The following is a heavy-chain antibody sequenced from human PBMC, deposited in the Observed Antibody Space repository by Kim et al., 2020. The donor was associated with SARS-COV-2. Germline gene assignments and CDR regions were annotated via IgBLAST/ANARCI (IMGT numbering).Heavy chain of an antibody. J-gene: IGHJ6*02. Sequence: GGSLRLSCAASGFTFSSYAMHWVRQAPGKGLEWVAVISYDGSNKYYADSVKGRFTISRDNSKNTLYLQMNSLRAEDTAVYYCAREGGGYCSSTSCSPSDGMDVWGQGTTVTVSS. CDR3: AREGGGYCSSTSCSPSDGMDV. CDR1: GFTFSSYA. D-gene: IGHD2-2*01. CDR2: ISYDGSNK. V-gene: IGHV3-30*04.